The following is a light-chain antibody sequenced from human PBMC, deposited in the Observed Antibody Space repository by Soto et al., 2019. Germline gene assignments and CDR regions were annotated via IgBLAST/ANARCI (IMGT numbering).Light chain of an antibody. Sequence: EIVLTHSPATLSLSPCERATLSFRASQSVSSYLAWYQQKPGQAPRLLIYDASNRATGIPARFSGSGSGTDFTLTISSLEPEDSAVYYCQQRHMWPITFGQGTRLEIK. CDR1: QSVSSY. V-gene: IGKV3-11*01. J-gene: IGKJ5*01. CDR2: DAS. CDR3: QQRHMWPIT.